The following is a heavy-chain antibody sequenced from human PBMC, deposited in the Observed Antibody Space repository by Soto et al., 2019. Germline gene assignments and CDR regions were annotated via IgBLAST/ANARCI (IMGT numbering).Heavy chain of an antibody. D-gene: IGHD3-10*01. CDR3: TSDYTLRSYRFDY. J-gene: IGHJ4*02. CDR2: IYQSGST. Sequence: TLSPTRALSGFSLNNSCFSLGLVRPPPGRGLEWIGYIYQSGSTTYNPSLKSRLTISLDRSKNEVSLKLTSVTAADTAVYYCTSDYTLRSYRFDYWGRGILVTVSS. V-gene: IGHV4-30-2*01. CDR1: GFSLNNSCFS.